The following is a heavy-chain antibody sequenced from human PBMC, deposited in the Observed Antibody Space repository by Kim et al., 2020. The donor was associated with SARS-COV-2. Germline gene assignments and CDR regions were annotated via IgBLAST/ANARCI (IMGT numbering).Heavy chain of an antibody. Sequence: SETLSLTCTVSGGSISSGGYYWSWIRQHPGKGLEWIGYIYYSGSTYYNPSLKSRVTISVDTSKDHFTLKLSSVTAADTALYSCARGGGESYDYWGQGTLVTVSS. J-gene: IGHJ4*02. D-gene: IGHD3-10*01. V-gene: IGHV4-31*03. CDR2: IYYSGST. CDR3: ARGGGESYDY. CDR1: GGSISSGGYY.